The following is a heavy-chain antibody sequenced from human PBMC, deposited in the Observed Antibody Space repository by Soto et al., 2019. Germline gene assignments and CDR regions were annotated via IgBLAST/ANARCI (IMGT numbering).Heavy chain of an antibody. J-gene: IGHJ4*02. V-gene: IGHV4-30-4*01. CDR3: AAPSDDDSDS. CDR2: IYYTGDT. Sequence: QLQLQESGPGLVKPSQTLSLTCTVSGDSITSAKYYWSWIRQPPGKGLEWIGCIYYTGDTYYNPSLKSGVTISMDTSKNLFSLRLGSVTAADTAVYYCAAPSDDDSDSWGQGALVTVSS. CDR1: GDSITSAKYY.